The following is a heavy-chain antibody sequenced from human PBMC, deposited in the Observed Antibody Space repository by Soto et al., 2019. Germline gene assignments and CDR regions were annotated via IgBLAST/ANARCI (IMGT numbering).Heavy chain of an antibody. J-gene: IGHJ4*02. CDR3: AKGYREYSSSWFDY. CDR2: MSGSGGST. V-gene: IGHV3-23*01. CDR1: GFTFSRNA. Sequence: GGSLRLSCAASGFTFSRNAMSWVRQAPGKGLEWVSVMSGSGGSTYYADSVTGRFTISRDNSKNTLYLQMNSPRAEDTAVYYCAKGYREYSSSWFDYWGQGTLVTGSS. D-gene: IGHD6-13*01.